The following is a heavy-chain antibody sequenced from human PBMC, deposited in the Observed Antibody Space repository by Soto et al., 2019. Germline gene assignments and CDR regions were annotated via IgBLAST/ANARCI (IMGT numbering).Heavy chain of an antibody. Sequence: ASVKVSCKASGYTFTSYYMHWVRQAPGQGLEWMGIINPSGGSTSYAQKFQGRVTMTRDTSTSTVYMELSSLRSEDTAVYYCARANPLLGYCSSTSCSISNWGQGTLVTVSS. V-gene: IGHV1-46*03. CDR1: GYTFTSYY. CDR3: ARANPLLGYCSSTSCSISN. J-gene: IGHJ4*02. D-gene: IGHD2-2*01. CDR2: INPSGGST.